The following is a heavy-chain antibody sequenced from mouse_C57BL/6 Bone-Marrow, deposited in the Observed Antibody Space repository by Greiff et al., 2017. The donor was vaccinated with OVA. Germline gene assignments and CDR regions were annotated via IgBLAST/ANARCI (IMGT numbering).Heavy chain of an antibody. CDR1: GYTFTSYW. V-gene: IGHV1-55*01. D-gene: IGHD1-1*01. Sequence: VQLQQPGAELVKPGASVKMSCKASGYTFTSYWITWVKQRPGQGLEWIGDIYPGSGSTNYNEKFKSKATLTVDTSSSTAYMQLSSLTSEDSAVYYCARRGYYYGSSHWYFDVWGTGTTVTVSS. J-gene: IGHJ1*03. CDR3: ARRGYYYGSSHWYFDV. CDR2: IYPGSGST.